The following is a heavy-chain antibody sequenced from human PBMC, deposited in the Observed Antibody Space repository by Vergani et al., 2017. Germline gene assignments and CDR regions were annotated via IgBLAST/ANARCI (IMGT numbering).Heavy chain of an antibody. CDR1: GGTFSSYA. Sequence: QVQLVQSGAEVKKPGSSVKVSCKASGGTFSSYAISWVRQATGQGLEWMGGIIPIFGIANYAQKFQGRVTITADKSTSTAYMELSSLRSEDTAVYYCARSTGEAGYYYDSSGYYYHFDYWGQGTLVTVSS. V-gene: IGHV1-69*17. CDR2: IIPIFGIA. J-gene: IGHJ4*02. CDR3: ARSTGEAGYYYDSSGYYYHFDY. D-gene: IGHD3-22*01.